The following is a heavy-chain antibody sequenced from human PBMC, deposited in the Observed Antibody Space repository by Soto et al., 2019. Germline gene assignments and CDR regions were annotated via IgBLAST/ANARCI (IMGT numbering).Heavy chain of an antibody. CDR3: ARDQGRGRTDA. D-gene: IGHD3-10*01. Sequence: KTSETLSLTCAVYGGSISDYYWSWIRQPPGKGLEWIGEINHSGSTNYNPSLKSRVTISVDTSKNQFSLKVSSVTAADTAVYYCARDQGRGRTDAWGQGNLVTVSS. J-gene: IGHJ5*02. CDR2: INHSGST. V-gene: IGHV4-34*01. CDR1: GGSISDYY.